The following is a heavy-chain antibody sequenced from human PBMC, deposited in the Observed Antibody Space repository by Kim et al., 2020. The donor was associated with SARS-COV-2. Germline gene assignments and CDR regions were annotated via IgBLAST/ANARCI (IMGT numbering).Heavy chain of an antibody. D-gene: IGHD3-16*01. J-gene: IGHJ4*02. CDR3: ARDRGDYVWGSYEGDFDY. CDR2: IYYSGST. Sequence: SETLSLTCTVSGGSISSSSYYWGWIRQPPGKGLEWIGSIYYSGSTYYNPSLKSRVTISVDTSKNQFSLKLSSVTAADTAVYYCARDRGDYVWGSYEGDFDYWGQGTLVTVSS. CDR1: GGSISSSSYY. V-gene: IGHV4-39*07.